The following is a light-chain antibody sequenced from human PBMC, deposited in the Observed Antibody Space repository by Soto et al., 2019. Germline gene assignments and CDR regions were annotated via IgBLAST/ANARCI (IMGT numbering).Light chain of an antibody. V-gene: IGKV3-11*01. J-gene: IGKJ4*01. CDR1: QSVKSH. Sequence: IVLTQSPATLSLSPGERATLSCRASQSVKSHVAWYQLKPGQSPRLLIFDTTNRATCTPARFSGSGSGTDFTLNLSRLEPEDFAVSYCQRRGNWPVTFGGGTKVEI. CDR2: DTT. CDR3: QRRGNWPVT.